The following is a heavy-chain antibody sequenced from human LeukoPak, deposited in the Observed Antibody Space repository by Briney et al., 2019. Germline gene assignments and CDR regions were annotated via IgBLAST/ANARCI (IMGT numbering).Heavy chain of an antibody. V-gene: IGHV3-23*01. CDR3: AKSPTMVRGVINTKYIDY. CDR2: ISGSGGST. Sequence: PGGSLRLSCAASGFTFSSYAMSWVRQAPGKGLERVSAISGSGGSTYYADSVKGRFTISRDNSKNTLYLQMNSLRAEDTAVYYCAKSPTMVRGVINTKYIDYWGQGTLVTVSS. D-gene: IGHD3-10*01. J-gene: IGHJ4*02. CDR1: GFTFSSYA.